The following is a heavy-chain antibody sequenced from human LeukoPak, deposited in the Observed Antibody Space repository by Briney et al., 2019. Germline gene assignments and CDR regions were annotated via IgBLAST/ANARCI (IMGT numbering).Heavy chain of an antibody. V-gene: IGHV4-34*01. CDR3: ARVRYSSRNGYYYYYYGMDV. CDR2: INHSGST. D-gene: IGHD6-13*01. J-gene: IGHJ6*02. CDR1: GGSFSGYY. Sequence: SETLSLTCAVYGGSFSGYYWSWIRQPPGKGLEWIGEINHSGSTNYNPSLKSRVTISVDTSQNQFSLKLSSVTAADTAVYYCARVRYSSRNGYYYYYYGMDVWGQGTTVTVSS.